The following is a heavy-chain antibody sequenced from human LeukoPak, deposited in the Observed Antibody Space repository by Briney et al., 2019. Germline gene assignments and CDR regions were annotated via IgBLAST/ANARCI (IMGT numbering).Heavy chain of an antibody. CDR3: ARFQYSSGWYPTFGAFDI. CDR1: GFTVSSNY. CDR2: IYSGGST. Sequence: GGSLRLSCAASGFTVSSNYMSGVRQAPGKGLEWVSVIYSGGSTYYADSVKGRFTISRDNSKNTLYLQMNSLRAEDTAVYYCARFQYSSGWYPTFGAFDIWGQGTMVTVSS. D-gene: IGHD6-19*01. J-gene: IGHJ3*02. V-gene: IGHV3-53*01.